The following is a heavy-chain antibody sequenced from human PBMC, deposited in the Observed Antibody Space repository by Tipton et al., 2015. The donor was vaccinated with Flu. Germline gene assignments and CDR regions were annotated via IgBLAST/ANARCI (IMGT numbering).Heavy chain of an antibody. CDR1: GGSISGYY. Sequence: TLSLTCTVSGGSISGYYWSWIRQPPGKGLEWIAYIYYSGSTNYNPSLKSRVTISVDMSKNQFSLKLNSVTAPDTAVYYCARSPGYYFDYWGQGTLVTVS. CDR2: IYYSGST. CDR3: ARSPGYYFDY. V-gene: IGHV4-59*01. J-gene: IGHJ4*02.